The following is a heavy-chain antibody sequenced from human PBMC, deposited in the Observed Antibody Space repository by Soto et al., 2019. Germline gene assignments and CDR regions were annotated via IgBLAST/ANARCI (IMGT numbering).Heavy chain of an antibody. Sequence: GGSLRLSCAASGFTFSSYAMSWVRQAPGKGLEWVSAISGSGGSTYYADSVKGRFTISRDNSKNTLYLQMNSLRAEDTAVYYCAKEKMCISCWCPYYYYFLSVWGKGTSVIGSS. V-gene: IGHV3-23*01. J-gene: IGHJ6*03. CDR3: AKEKMCISCWCPYYYYFLSV. CDR1: GFTFSSYA. D-gene: IGHD6-19*01. CDR2: ISGSGGST.